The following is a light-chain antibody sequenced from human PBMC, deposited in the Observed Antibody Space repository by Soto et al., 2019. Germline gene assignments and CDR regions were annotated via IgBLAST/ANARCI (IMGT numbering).Light chain of an antibody. CDR3: NSYTTSISLYI. V-gene: IGLV2-14*03. CDR2: DVS. Sequence: QSVLTQPASVSGSPGQSITISCTGTSSDIGGYDHVSWYQQHPGKAPKLIIYDVSSRPSGVSDRFSGSKSANTASLTISGLQAEDEADYYCNSYTTSISLYIFGTGTKLTVL. CDR1: SSDIGGYDH. J-gene: IGLJ1*01.